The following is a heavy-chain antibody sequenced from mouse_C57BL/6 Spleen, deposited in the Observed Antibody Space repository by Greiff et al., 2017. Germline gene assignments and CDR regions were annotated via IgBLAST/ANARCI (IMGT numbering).Heavy chain of an antibody. CDR2: INPNNGGT. D-gene: IGHD2-10*02. J-gene: IGHJ2*01. V-gene: IGHV1-26*01. Sequence: EVQLQQSGPELVKPGASVKISCKASGYTFTDYYMNWVKQSHGKSLEWIGDINPNNGGTSYNQKFKGKATLTVDKSSSTAYMELRSLTSEDSAVYYCASHSIHFDYWGQGTTLTVSS. CDR1: GYTFTDYY. CDR3: ASHSIHFDY.